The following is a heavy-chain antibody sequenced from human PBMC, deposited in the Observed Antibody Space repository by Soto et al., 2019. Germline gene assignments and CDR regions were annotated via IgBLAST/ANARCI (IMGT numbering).Heavy chain of an antibody. V-gene: IGHV3-23*01. CDR3: AKKGPVTTFLDY. Sequence: LRLSCAASGFTFTSYAMSWVRQAPGKGLEWVSAISGSGGSTYYADSVKGRFTISRDNSKNTLYLQMNSLRAEDTAVYYCAKKGPVTTFLDYWGQGTLVTVSS. J-gene: IGHJ4*02. CDR1: GFTFTSYA. CDR2: ISGSGGST. D-gene: IGHD4-4*01.